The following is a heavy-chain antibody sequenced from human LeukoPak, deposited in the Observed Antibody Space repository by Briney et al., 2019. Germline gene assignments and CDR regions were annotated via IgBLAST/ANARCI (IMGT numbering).Heavy chain of an antibody. CDR2: INPNSGGT. CDR1: GYTFTGYY. J-gene: IGHJ4*02. D-gene: IGHD6-19*01. V-gene: IGHV1-2*06. CDR3: ARVYSSGSN. Sequence: ASVKVSCKASGYTFTGYYMHWVRQAPGQGLEWMGRINPNSGGTNYAQKFQGRVTMTRDTSTSTVYMELSSLRSEDTAVYYCARVYSSGSNWGQGTLVTVSS.